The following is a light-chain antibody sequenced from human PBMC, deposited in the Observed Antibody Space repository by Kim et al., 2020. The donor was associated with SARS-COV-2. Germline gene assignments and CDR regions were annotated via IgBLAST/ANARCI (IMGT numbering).Light chain of an antibody. CDR2: GAS. CDR1: QSVSSTY. CDR3: HQYGSSPQT. V-gene: IGKV3-20*01. Sequence: SPGERATLSCMASQSVSSTYLAWYQQKPGQAPRLLIYGASNRATGIPDRFSGSGSGTDFTLTISRLEPEDFAVYYCHQYGSSPQTFGQGTKVDIK. J-gene: IGKJ1*01.